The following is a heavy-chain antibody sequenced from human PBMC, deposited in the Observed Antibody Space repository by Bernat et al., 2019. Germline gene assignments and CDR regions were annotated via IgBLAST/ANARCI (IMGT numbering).Heavy chain of an antibody. D-gene: IGHD6-13*01. Sequence: QVQLVQSGAEVKKPGSSVKVSCKASGGTFSSYAISWVRQAPGQGLAWMGGIIPIFGTANSAQKFQGRVTITADKSTSTAYMELSSLRSEDTAVYYCARAAILPGAAAVGWLGWFDPWGQGTLVTVSS. CDR2: IIPIFGTA. J-gene: IGHJ5*02. CDR1: GGTFSSYA. CDR3: ARAAILPGAAAVGWLGWFDP. V-gene: IGHV1-69*06.